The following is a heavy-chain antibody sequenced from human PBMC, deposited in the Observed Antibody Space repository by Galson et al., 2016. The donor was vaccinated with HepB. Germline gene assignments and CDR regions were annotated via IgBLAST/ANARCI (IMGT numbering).Heavy chain of an antibody. J-gene: IGHJ4*02. D-gene: IGHD5-18*01. CDR1: GFTFTSYA. CDR2: ITGSGPGP. Sequence: SLRLSCAASGFTFTSYAMSWVRQAPGKGLEWVSGITGSGPGPYCADSVKGRFTISRDNSKNTLYLQMNSLRAEDTAVYYCARAWIHLYDLDYWGQGALVTVSS. CDR3: ARAWIHLYDLDY. V-gene: IGHV3-23*01.